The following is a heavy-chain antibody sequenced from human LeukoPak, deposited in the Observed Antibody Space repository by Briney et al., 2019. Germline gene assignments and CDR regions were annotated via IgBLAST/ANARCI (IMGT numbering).Heavy chain of an antibody. CDR2: ISSISSTI. Sequence: PGGSLRLSCAASGFTFSSYSMNWVRQAPGKGLEWVSYISSISSTIYYADSVKGRFTISRDNAKNSLYLQMNSLRDEDTAVYYCARDFGYCGGDCYLVDAFDIWGQGTMVTVSS. V-gene: IGHV3-48*02. J-gene: IGHJ3*02. CDR1: GFTFSSYS. CDR3: ARDFGYCGGDCYLVDAFDI. D-gene: IGHD2-21*01.